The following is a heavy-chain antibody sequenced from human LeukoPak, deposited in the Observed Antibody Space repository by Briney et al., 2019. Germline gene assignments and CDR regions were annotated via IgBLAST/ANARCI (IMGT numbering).Heavy chain of an antibody. D-gene: IGHD1-26*01. V-gene: IGHV1-24*01. CDR2: SDTEEAEK. CDR1: GYALSELS. Sequence: ASVKVSCKVSGYALSELSMHWVRQAPGEGLEWMGGSDTEEAEKMYAQKFQGRVTMTEDTSTGTAYMELSSLRSEDTAVYYCATWDISGAYRAFHIWGQGTVVTVSS. J-gene: IGHJ3*02. CDR3: ATWDISGAYRAFHI.